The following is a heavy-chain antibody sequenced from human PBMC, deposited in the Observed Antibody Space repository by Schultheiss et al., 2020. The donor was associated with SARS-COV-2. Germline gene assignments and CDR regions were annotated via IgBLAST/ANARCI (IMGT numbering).Heavy chain of an antibody. D-gene: IGHD3-22*01. V-gene: IGHV3-30*04. CDR2: ISYDGSNK. CDR1: GFTFSSYA. J-gene: IGHJ4*02. Sequence: GGSLRLSCAASGFTFSSYAMHWVRQAPGKGLEWVAVISYDGSNKKYADSVKGRFTIYRDNSKNTLYLQMNSLRAEDTAVYYCARDRDSSGLFDYWGQGTLVTVSS. CDR3: ARDRDSSGLFDY.